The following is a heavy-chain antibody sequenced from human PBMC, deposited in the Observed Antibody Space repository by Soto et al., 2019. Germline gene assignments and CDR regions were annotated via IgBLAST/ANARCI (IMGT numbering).Heavy chain of an antibody. Sequence: ASVKVSCKASGYTFTGYCMHWVRQAPGQGLEWMGWINPNSGGTKSAQKFQGRVTMTRDTAISTAYMELSRLRSDDTAVYYCARRKGDYYDSSGYHYYFDYWGQGTLVTVSS. D-gene: IGHD3-22*01. CDR1: GYTFTGYC. CDR3: ARRKGDYYDSSGYHYYFDY. V-gene: IGHV1-2*02. J-gene: IGHJ4*02. CDR2: INPNSGGT.